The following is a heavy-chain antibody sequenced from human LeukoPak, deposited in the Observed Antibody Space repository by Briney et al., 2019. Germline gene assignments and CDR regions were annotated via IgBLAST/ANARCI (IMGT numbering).Heavy chain of an antibody. CDR3: ARVAPNYYYGMDV. CDR2: IYYTGST. Sequence: SETLSLTCTVSGDSISSSSYYWGWIRQSPGKELEWIGSIYYTGSTYYNPSLKSRVTISVDTSKNQFSLKLSSVTAADTAVYYCARVAPNYYYGMDVWGQGTTVTVSS. J-gene: IGHJ6*02. CDR1: GDSISSSSYY. V-gene: IGHV4-39*07.